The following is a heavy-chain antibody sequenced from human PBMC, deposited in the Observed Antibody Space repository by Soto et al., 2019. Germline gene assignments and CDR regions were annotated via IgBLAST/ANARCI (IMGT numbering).Heavy chain of an antibody. D-gene: IGHD3-3*01. CDR1: GITVSSNY. J-gene: IGHJ6*02. Sequence: EVQLVETGGGLIQPGGSLRLSCAASGITVSSNYMSWVRQAPGKGLEWVSVIYKSGDTYYADYVRGRFTISRDNAKNTLHLQMYSLRGEDTAVYYCARERRITISHYDGMDVWGQGTTVTVSS. CDR3: ARERRITISHYDGMDV. V-gene: IGHV3-53*02. CDR2: IYKSGDT.